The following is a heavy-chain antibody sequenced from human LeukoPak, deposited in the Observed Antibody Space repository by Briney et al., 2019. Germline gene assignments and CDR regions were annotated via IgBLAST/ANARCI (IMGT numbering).Heavy chain of an antibody. CDR1: GYTFTSYD. D-gene: IGHD6-13*01. V-gene: IGHV1-8*01. Sequence: ASVKVSCKASGYTFTSYDINWVRQATGQGLEWMGWMNPNSGNTGYAQKFQGRVTMTRNTSISTAYMELSSLRSEDTAVYYCASRSYAAAGTQYYYYYGMDVWGQGTTVTVSS. CDR3: ASRSYAAAGTQYYYYYGMDV. J-gene: IGHJ6*02. CDR2: MNPNSGNT.